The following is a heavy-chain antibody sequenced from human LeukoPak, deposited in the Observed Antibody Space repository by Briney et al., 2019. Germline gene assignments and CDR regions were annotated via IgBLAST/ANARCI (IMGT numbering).Heavy chain of an antibody. CDR1: GFTFSTYW. J-gene: IGHJ4*02. CDR2: ISPDGSDK. D-gene: IGHD2-15*01. Sequence: PGGSLRLSCGASGFTFSTYWMNWVRQAPGKGLERVGTISPDGSDKYYVDSVKGRFTISRDNAKTSLYLQINSLRADDTALYFCARGIVVVVGASDHFDYWGQGTLITVSS. CDR3: ARGIVVVVGASDHFDY. V-gene: IGHV3-7*01.